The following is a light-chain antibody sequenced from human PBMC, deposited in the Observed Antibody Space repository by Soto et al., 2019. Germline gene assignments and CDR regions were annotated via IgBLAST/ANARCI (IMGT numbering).Light chain of an antibody. Sequence: QSVVTHASSVTVSPGGTVTLTCGASTGAVTSGHYPYWFQQKPGQAPRTLIYDTSNKHSWTPARFSGSLLGGKAALTLSGAQPEDEAYYYCLLSYSGTQGVFGGGTNVTVL. CDR1: TGAVTSGHY. CDR3: LLSYSGTQGV. V-gene: IGLV7-46*01. CDR2: DTS. J-gene: IGLJ1*01.